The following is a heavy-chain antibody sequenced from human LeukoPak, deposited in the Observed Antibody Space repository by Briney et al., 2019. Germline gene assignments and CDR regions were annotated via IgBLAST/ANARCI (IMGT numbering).Heavy chain of an antibody. CDR2: ISSRGDST. D-gene: IGHD3-3*01. Sequence: GGSLRLSCVASGFTFSSYGMSWVRQAPGKGLEWVSAISSRGDSTYYADSVKGRFTISRDNSKNTLYLQMNSLRAEDTAVYYCAKDQGWSRITIYGVAYNWFDPWGQGTLVTVSS. CDR1: GFTFSSYG. CDR3: AKDQGWSRITIYGVAYNWFDP. V-gene: IGHV3-23*01. J-gene: IGHJ5*02.